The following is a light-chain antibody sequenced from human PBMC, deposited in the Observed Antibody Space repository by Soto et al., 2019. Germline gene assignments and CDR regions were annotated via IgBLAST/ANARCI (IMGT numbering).Light chain of an antibody. CDR2: GAS. CDR1: QSVSSN. J-gene: IGKJ4*01. V-gene: IGKV3-15*01. Sequence: EIVMTQSPATLSVSPGDRATLSCRASQSVSSNFAWYQQKPGQAPRLLIYGASTRAAGITARFCGSGSATEFTLTIISLQYEDFAVYYCQQYNNWPPRTFGGGTKVEIK. CDR3: QQYNNWPPRT.